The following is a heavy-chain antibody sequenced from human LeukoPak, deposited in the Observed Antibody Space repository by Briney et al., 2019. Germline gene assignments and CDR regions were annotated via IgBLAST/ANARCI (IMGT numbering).Heavy chain of an antibody. J-gene: IGHJ4*02. CDR2: IKQDGSEK. CDR1: GFTFSSHW. V-gene: IGHV3-7*01. Sequence: PGGSLRLSCAASGFTFSSHWMSWVRQAPGKRLEWVADIKQDGSEKYYVDSVKGRFTISRDNAKNSLYLQMNSLRAEDTAVYYCAREWYWGQGTLVTVSS. CDR3: AREWY.